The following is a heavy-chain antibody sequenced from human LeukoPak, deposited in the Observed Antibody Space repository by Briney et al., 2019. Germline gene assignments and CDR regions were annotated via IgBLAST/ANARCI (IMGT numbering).Heavy chain of an antibody. Sequence: GGSLRLSCAAYGFTFRSYSMNWVRQAPGKGLEWVSYISSSSSTIYYADSVKGRFTISRDNAKNSLYLQMNSLRDEDTAVYYCAREAGYSSSWYYWGQGTLVTVSS. J-gene: IGHJ4*02. CDR1: GFTFRSYS. CDR2: ISSSSSTI. D-gene: IGHD6-13*01. CDR3: AREAGYSSSWYY. V-gene: IGHV3-48*02.